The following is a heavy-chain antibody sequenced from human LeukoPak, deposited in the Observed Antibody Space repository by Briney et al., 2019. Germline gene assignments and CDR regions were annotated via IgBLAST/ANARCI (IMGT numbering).Heavy chain of an antibody. CDR2: ISSSGSTI. D-gene: IGHD3-3*01. CDR3: ARDPKAPRAYYDFWSGYLDYFDY. V-gene: IGHV3-48*03. J-gene: IGHJ4*02. CDR1: GFTFSSYE. Sequence: QPGGSLRLSCAASGFTFSSYEMNWVRQAPGKGLEWVSYISSSGSTIYYADSVKGRFTISRDNAKNTLYLQMNSLRAEDTAVYYCARDPKAPRAYYDFWSGYLDYFDYWGQGTLVTVSS.